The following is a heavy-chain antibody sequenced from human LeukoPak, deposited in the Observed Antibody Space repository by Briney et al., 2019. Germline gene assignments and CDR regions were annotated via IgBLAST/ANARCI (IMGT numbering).Heavy chain of an antibody. CDR3: ARAQGYCSSTSCFNWFDP. J-gene: IGHJ5*02. V-gene: IGHV4-30-4*01. CDR1: GVSISSGEYY. D-gene: IGHD2-2*01. CDR2: IYYSGST. Sequence: SQTLSLTCTVSGVSISSGEYYWSWIRQPPGKGLEWIGYIYYSGSTYYNPYLKSRVTISVDTSKNQFSLKLSSVTAADTAVYYYARAQGYCSSTSCFNWFDPWGQGTLVTVSS.